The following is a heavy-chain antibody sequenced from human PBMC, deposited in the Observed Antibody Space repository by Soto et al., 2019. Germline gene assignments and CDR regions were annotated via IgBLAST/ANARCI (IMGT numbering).Heavy chain of an antibody. V-gene: IGHV1-18*01. CDR2: ISAYNGNT. CDR1: GYTFTSYG. CDR3: ASFDLGESWFDP. J-gene: IGHJ5*02. D-gene: IGHD3-16*01. Sequence: QVQLVQYGAEVKTPGASVKVSCKASGYTFTSYGISSVRQAPGQGLEWMGWISAYNGNTNYAQKLQGRVTMTTDTSTSTAYMELRSLRSDDTAVYYCASFDLGESWFDPWGQGTLVTVSS.